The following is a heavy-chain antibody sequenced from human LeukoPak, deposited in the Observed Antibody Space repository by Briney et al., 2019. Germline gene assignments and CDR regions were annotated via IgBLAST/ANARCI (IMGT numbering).Heavy chain of an antibody. CDR3: ARSWVVAPPSSGMDV. CDR2: INPSGGST. CDR1: GYTSTSYY. Sequence: ASVKVSCKASGYTSTSYYMHWVRQAPGQGLEWMGIINPSGGSTSYAQKFQGRVTMTRDTSTSTVYMELSSQRSEDTAVYYCARSWVVAPPSSGMDVWGQGTTVTVSS. V-gene: IGHV1-46*01. J-gene: IGHJ6*02. D-gene: IGHD2-15*01.